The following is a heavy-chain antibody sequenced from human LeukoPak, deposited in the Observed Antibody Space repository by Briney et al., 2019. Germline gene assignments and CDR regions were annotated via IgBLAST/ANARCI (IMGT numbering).Heavy chain of an antibody. CDR1: GTSISRGGYY. D-gene: IGHD6-13*01. Sequence: SETLSLTCTVSGTSISRGGYYWNWIRQYPGKGLEWIGYIYYDGSTDHNPSLKSRLSISIDTSKNQFSLRLSSVTVADPAVYYCACSSGAGTGFDYWGQGTLVTVSS. J-gene: IGHJ4*02. V-gene: IGHV4-31*03. CDR2: IYYDGST. CDR3: ACSSGAGTGFDY.